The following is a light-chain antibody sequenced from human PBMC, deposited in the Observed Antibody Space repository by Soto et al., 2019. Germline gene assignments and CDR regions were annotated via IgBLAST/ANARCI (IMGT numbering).Light chain of an antibody. V-gene: IGLV2-11*01. CDR3: CSYAGSYNYV. Sequence: QSALTQPRSVSGSPGQSVTISCTGTSSDVGAYNYVSWYQQHPGKAPKVMIYDVSKRPSGVPDRFSGSKSGTTASLTISGXXXXXXXXXXCCSYAGSYNYVFGSGTKLTVL. CDR1: SSDVGAYNY. J-gene: IGLJ1*01. CDR2: DVS.